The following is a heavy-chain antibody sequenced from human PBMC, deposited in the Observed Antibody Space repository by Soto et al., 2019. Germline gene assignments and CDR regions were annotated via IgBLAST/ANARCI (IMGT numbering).Heavy chain of an antibody. CDR3: ARVNVVVVAATREYYFDY. CDR2: INPNSGGT. CDR1: GYTFTGYY. Sequence: ASVKVSCKASGYTFTGYYMHWVRQAPGQGLEWVGWINPNSGGTNYAQKFQGRVTMTRDTSISTAYMELSRLRSDDTAVYYCARVNVVVVAATREYYFDYWGQGTPVTV. J-gene: IGHJ4*02. V-gene: IGHV1-2*02. D-gene: IGHD2-15*01.